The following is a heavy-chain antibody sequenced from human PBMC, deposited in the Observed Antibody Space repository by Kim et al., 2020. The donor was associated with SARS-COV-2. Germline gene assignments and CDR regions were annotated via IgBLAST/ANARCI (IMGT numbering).Heavy chain of an antibody. V-gene: IGHV1-46*01. CDR1: GYTFTSYY. J-gene: IGHJ6*03. Sequence: ASVKVSCKASGYTFTSYYMHWVRQAPGQGLEWMGIINPSGGSTSYAQKFQGRVTMTRDTSTSTVYMELSSLRSEDTAVYYCASGYDPVGATDYYYYMDVWGKGTTVTVSS. D-gene: IGHD1-26*01. CDR2: INPSGGST. CDR3: ASGYDPVGATDYYYYMDV.